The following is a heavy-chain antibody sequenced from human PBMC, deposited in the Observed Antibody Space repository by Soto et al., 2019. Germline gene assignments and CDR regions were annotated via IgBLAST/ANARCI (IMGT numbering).Heavy chain of an antibody. CDR1: GFTVSSNY. D-gene: IGHD3-10*01. CDR2: SYSGGST. Sequence: EVQLVESGGGLIQPGGSLRLSCAVSGFTVSSNYMSWVRQAPGKGLEWVSVSYSGGSTYYADSVKGRSTISRDSSKSTLYLQLDSLSAEDTAVYYCARHITMEAVLAYWGQRTLVTLSS. V-gene: IGHV3-53*01. J-gene: IGHJ4*02. CDR3: ARHITMEAVLAY.